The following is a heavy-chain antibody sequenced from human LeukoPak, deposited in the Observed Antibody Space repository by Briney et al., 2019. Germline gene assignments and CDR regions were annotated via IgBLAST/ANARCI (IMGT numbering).Heavy chain of an antibody. J-gene: IGHJ3*02. Sequence: GGSLRLSCAASGFTFSNNWISWVLQAPGKELECVANIKKDGSEKYYINSVKGRFTISRDNVKNSLYLQMNSLRAEDTAVYYCTRDDSDPIVVVPAASLDAFDIWGQGTMVTVSS. CDR2: IKKDGSEK. V-gene: IGHV3-7*01. CDR3: TRDDSDPIVVVPAASLDAFDI. CDR1: GFTFSNNW. D-gene: IGHD2-2*01.